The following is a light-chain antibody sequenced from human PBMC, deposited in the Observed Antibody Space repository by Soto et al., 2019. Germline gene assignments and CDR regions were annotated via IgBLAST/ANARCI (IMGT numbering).Light chain of an antibody. V-gene: IGLV2-14*01. CDR2: DVN. J-gene: IGLJ1*01. Sequence: QSAPTQPASVSGSPGQSITPSCTGTSSDIGGYDYVSWYQRHPGKAPKLIIYDVNNRPSGVSNRFSGSKSGNTASLTISGLQAEDEADYYCCSYAGSPRYVFGTGTKVTVL. CDR1: SSDIGGYDY. CDR3: CSYAGSPRYV.